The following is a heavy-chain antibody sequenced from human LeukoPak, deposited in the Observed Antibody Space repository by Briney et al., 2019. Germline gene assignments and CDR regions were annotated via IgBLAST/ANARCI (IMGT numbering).Heavy chain of an antibody. CDR1: GFTFSSYG. D-gene: IGHD2-15*01. V-gene: IGHV3-30*02. CDR2: IRYDGSNK. J-gene: IGHJ6*03. CDR3: AKRRGTGKYCSGGSCYRNYYYYMDV. Sequence: PGGSLRLSCAASGFTFSSYGMHWVRQAPGKGLEWVAFIRYDGSNKYYADSVKGRFTISRDNSKNTLYLQMNSLRAEDTAVYYCAKRRGTGKYCSGGSCYRNYYYYMDVWGKGTTVTISS.